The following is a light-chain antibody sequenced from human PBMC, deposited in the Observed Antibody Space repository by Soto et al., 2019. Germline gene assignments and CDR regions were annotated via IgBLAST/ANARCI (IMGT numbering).Light chain of an antibody. CDR3: QENYSDPLT. CDR1: QTITTY. V-gene: IGKV1-39*01. CDR2: AAS. Sequence: IQMTQSPSSLFASVGDSVTITCRASQTITTYLNWYRQIPGKAPKLLIYAASSLQSGVPSRFSGSRSERAYSLTISSLQHEDFATYYYQENYSDPLTFGGGTKVEIK. J-gene: IGKJ4*01.